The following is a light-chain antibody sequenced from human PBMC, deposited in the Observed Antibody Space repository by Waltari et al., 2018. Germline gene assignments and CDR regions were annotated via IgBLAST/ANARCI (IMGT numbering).Light chain of an antibody. CDR1: QNVLYTSSNKNY. Sequence: DIVMTQSPDSLALSLGERATINCKSSQNVLYTSSNKNYLAWYQQKPGQPPKLLIYWASTRNSGVPDRFSGSGSGTDFTLNINNLQAEDVAVYFCQQYYSPPWTFGQGTKVEIK. J-gene: IGKJ1*01. CDR3: QQYYSPPWT. V-gene: IGKV4-1*01. CDR2: WAS.